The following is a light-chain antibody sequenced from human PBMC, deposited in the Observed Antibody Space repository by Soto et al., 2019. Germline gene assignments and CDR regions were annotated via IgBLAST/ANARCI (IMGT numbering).Light chain of an antibody. CDR1: QSVVINF. V-gene: IGKV3-20*01. CDR3: QKYGRSPFA. Sequence: EILLTQSPGTLSLSPVERATLSCSASQSVVINFLALYRQKPGHAPRLLIYSASSKATGISDRLSGSGSGTDFTLTISRLESEDFGVYESQKYGRSPFALGQG. J-gene: IGKJ2*01. CDR2: SAS.